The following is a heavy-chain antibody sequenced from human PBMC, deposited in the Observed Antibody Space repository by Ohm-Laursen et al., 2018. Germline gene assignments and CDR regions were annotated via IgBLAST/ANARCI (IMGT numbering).Heavy chain of an antibody. CDR1: GFSVSSNY. V-gene: IGHV3-53*01. D-gene: IGHD2-15*01. CDR3: ATVPGLPNGMDV. J-gene: IGHJ6*02. CDR2: VYIDGTT. Sequence: SLRLSCTASGFSVSSNYMSWVRQAPGKGLEWVSVVYIDGTTYYADSVKGRFTISRDNSKNTLDLQMNNLSAEDTALYYCATVPGLPNGMDVWGQGTTVTVSS.